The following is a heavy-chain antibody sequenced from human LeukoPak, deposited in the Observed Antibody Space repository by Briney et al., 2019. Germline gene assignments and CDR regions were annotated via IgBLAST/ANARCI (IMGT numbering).Heavy chain of an antibody. J-gene: IGHJ5*02. CDR2: LYTSEST. Sequence: SETLSHICTVSGGSISSYYWSCLRQPAGKGLEWIGRLYTSESTNYHPSLKSRVTMSVYTSKNQCSLKLCSGTAADSPVYYCARKYCRGGSCQDGNWCDPWGQRTLVTVSS. D-gene: IGHD2-15*01. CDR1: GGSISSYY. CDR3: ARKYCRGGSCQDGNWCDP. V-gene: IGHV4-4*07.